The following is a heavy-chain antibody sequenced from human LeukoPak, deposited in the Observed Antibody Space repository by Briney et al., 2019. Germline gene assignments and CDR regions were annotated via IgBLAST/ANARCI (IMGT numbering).Heavy chain of an antibody. CDR1: GFTFSSYG. J-gene: IGHJ6*02. V-gene: IGHV3-30*03. CDR2: ISYDGSNK. CDR3: ARPQLVGYYYGMDV. Sequence: GGSLRLSCAASGFTFSSYGMHWVRQAPGKGLEWVAVISYDGSNKYYADSVKGRFTVSRDNSKNTLYLQMNSLRAEDTAVYYCARPQLVGYYYGMDVWGQGTTVTVSS. D-gene: IGHD6-13*01.